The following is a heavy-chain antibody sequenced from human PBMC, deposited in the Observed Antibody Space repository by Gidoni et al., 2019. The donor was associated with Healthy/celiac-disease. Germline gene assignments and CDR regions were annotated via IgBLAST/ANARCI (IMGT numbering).Heavy chain of an antibody. Sequence: QVQLVESGGGVVQPGRSLRLSCAASGFTFSSYGMHWVRQAPGKGLEWVAVISYDGSNKYYADSVKGRFTISRDNSKNTLYLQMNSLRAEDTAVYYCAAAADPGDYWGQGTLVTVSS. J-gene: IGHJ4*02. V-gene: IGHV3-30*03. CDR3: AAAADPGDY. CDR2: ISYDGSNK. D-gene: IGHD6-13*01. CDR1: GFTFSSYG.